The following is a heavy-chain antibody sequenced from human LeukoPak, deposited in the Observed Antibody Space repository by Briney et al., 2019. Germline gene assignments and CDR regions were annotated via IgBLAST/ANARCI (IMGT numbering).Heavy chain of an antibody. J-gene: IGHJ5*02. V-gene: IGHV1-2*06. CDR3: ARDRVVGLAPFDP. Sequence: EASVKVSCKASGYTLADYYMHWVRQAPGQGLEWMGRINPNSGGTNYAQKFQGRVTMTRDTSISTVYMELSRLRSEDTAVYYCARDRVVGLAPFDPWGQGTLVTVSS. CDR2: INPNSGGT. D-gene: IGHD2-15*01. CDR1: GYTLADYY.